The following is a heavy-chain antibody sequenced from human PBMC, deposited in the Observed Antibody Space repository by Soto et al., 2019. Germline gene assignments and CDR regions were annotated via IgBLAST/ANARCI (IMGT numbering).Heavy chain of an antibody. Sequence: QVQLVQSGAEVQKPGSSVKVSCKASGGTFSKYAFSWVRQAPGQGLEWMGEIIPLFDAADDAQRFQGRVRITADAYTTTAYLQVTSLRPDHTSTYDCASARPRGIMIVIDSDTSGMDVWDSANTVT. V-gene: IGHV1-69*01. J-gene: IGHJ6*02. CDR2: IIPLFDAA. CDR1: GGTFSKYA. CDR3: ASARPRGIMIVIDSDTSGMDV. D-gene: IGHD3-16*01.